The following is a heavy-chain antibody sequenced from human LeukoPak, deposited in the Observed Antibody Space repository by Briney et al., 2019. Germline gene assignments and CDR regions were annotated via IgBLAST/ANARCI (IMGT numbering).Heavy chain of an antibody. CDR3: AINPPHGEPGVFDY. CDR1: GGSIIRDY. J-gene: IGHJ4*02. D-gene: IGHD4-17*01. Sequence: SETLSLTCTVFGGSIIRDYWGWIRQPPGKGLEWIGYICYSGSTNYNPSLKSRVTISVDTSKNQFSLKLSSVTAADTAVYYCAINPPHGEPGVFDYWGQGTLVTVSS. CDR2: ICYSGST. V-gene: IGHV4-59*01.